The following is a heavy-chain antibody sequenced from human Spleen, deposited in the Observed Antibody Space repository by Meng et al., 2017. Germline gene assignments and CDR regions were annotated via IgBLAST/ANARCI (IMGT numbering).Heavy chain of an antibody. CDR3: ARLGEYHYFAD. CDR1: GFTFSSYA. V-gene: IGHV3-23*01. Sequence: GESLKISCAASGFTFSSYAMSWVRQAPGKGLEWVSAISGSGGSTYYADSVKGRFTISRDSSKNTLYLQMNSLRAEDSAVYYCARLGEYHYFADWGQGTLVTVSS. J-gene: IGHJ4*02. CDR2: ISGSGGST. D-gene: IGHD3-10*01.